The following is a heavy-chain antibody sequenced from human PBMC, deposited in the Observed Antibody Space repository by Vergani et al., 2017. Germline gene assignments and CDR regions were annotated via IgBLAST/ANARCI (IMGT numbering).Heavy chain of an antibody. CDR3: ARVKVVVISRDAFDI. CDR2: IYHSGST. J-gene: IGHJ3*02. CDR1: GGSISSGGYS. D-gene: IGHD3-22*01. Sequence: QLQLQESGSGLVKPSQTLSLTCAVSGGSISSGGYSWSWIRQPPGKGLEWIGYIYHSGSTYYNPSLKSRVTISVDRSKNQFSLKLSSVTAADTAVYYCARVKVVVISRDAFDIWGQGTMVTVSS. V-gene: IGHV4-30-2*01.